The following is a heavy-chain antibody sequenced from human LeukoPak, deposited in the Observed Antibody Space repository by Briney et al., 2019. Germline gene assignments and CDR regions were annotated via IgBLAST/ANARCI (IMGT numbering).Heavy chain of an antibody. Sequence: SVKVSCKASGGTFSSYAISWVRQAPGQGLEWMGGIIPIFGTANYAQKFQGRVTITADKSTSTAYMELSSLRSEDTAVYYCARAGRSVVVTAMREMGNWFDPWGQGTLVTVSS. CDR1: GGTFSSYA. J-gene: IGHJ5*02. CDR2: IIPIFGTA. V-gene: IGHV1-69*06. CDR3: ARAGRSVVVTAMREMGNWFDP. D-gene: IGHD2-21*02.